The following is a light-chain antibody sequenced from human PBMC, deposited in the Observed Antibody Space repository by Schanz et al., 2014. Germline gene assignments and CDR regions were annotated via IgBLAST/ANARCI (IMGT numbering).Light chain of an antibody. CDR2: DVT. J-gene: IGLJ3*02. CDR1: SSDVGGYNY. V-gene: IGLV2-8*01. CDR3: SSYTSSSTPRV. Sequence: QSVLTQPPSASGSPGQSVTISCTGTSSDVGGYNYVAWYQQHPGKAPKLMISDVTRRPSGVPDRFSGSKSDNTASLTVSGLQAEDEADYYCSSYTSSSTPRVFGGGTKLTVL.